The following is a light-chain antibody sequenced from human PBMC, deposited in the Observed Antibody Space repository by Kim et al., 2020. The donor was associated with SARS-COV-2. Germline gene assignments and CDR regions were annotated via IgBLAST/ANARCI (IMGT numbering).Light chain of an antibody. CDR2: GAS. V-gene: IGKV3-20*01. J-gene: IGKJ1*01. Sequence: SPWERATLSCRASQSVSSSYLAWYQQKPGQAPRLLIYGASSRATGIPDRFSGSGSGTDFTLTISRLEPEDFAVYYCQQYGSSPWTFGQGTKVEIK. CDR3: QQYGSSPWT. CDR1: QSVSSSY.